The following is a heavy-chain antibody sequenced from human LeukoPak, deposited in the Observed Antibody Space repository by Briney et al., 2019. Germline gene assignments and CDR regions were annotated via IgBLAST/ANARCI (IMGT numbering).Heavy chain of an antibody. CDR2: IIPIFGTA. J-gene: IGHJ4*02. D-gene: IGHD3-22*01. Sequence: ASVKVSCKASGGTFSSYAISWVRQAPGQGLEWMGRIIPIFGTANYAQKFQGRVTITTDESTSTAYMELSSLRSEDTAVYYCARDFYDSSGYYYVPDYWGQGTPVTVSS. CDR3: ARDFYDSSGYYYVPDY. V-gene: IGHV1-69*05. CDR1: GGTFSSYA.